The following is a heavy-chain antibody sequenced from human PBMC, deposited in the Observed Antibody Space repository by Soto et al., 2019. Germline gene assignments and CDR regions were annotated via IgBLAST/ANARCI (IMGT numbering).Heavy chain of an antibody. Sequence: LSLTCTVSGGSISSGGYYWSWIRQHPGKGLEWIGYIYYSGSTYYNPSLKSRVTISVDTSKNQFSLKLSSVTAADTAVYYCARVMITLGGVIANNWFDPWGQGTLVTVSS. V-gene: IGHV4-31*03. J-gene: IGHJ5*02. CDR1: GGSISSGGYY. D-gene: IGHD3-16*02. CDR2: IYYSGST. CDR3: ARVMITLGGVIANNWFDP.